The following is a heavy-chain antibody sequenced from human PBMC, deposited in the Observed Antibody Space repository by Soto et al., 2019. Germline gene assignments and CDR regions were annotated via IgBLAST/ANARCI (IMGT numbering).Heavy chain of an antibody. D-gene: IGHD6-19*01. Sequence: TGWSLRLSCAASGFTVSSNYMSWVRQVPGKGLEWVSVIYSGGSTYYADSVKGRFTISRDNSKNTLYLQMNSLRAEDTAVYYCARTGAVAGYYYYYGMDVWGQGTTVTVSS. CDR3: ARTGAVAGYYYYYGMDV. CDR1: GFTVSSNY. V-gene: IGHV3-53*01. J-gene: IGHJ6*02. CDR2: IYSGGST.